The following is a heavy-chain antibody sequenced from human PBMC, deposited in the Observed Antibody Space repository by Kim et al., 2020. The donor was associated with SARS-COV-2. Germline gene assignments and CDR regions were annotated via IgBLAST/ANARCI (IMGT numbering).Heavy chain of an antibody. CDR3: ARDPGEFNPDSSSFDY. CDR1: GYTFTSYY. CDR2: INPSGGST. Sequence: ASVKVSCKASGYTFTSYYMHWVRQAPGQGLEWMGIINPSGGSTSYAQKFQGRVTMTRDTSTSTVYMELSSLRSEDTAVYYCARDPGEFNPDSSSFDYWGQGTLVTVSS. V-gene: IGHV1-46*01. D-gene: IGHD3-10*01. J-gene: IGHJ4*02.